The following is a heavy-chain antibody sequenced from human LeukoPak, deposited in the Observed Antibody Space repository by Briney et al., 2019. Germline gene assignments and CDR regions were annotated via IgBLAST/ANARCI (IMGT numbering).Heavy chain of an antibody. CDR1: GFTFSHYA. D-gene: IGHD5-18*01. CDR3: ARVSSNSYGDYYFDY. V-gene: IGHV3-53*01. J-gene: IGHJ4*02. CDR2: IYSGGST. Sequence: GESLRLSCAASGFTFSHYAMYWVRQAPGKGLEWVSVIYSGGSTYYADSVKGRFTISRDNSKNTLYLQMNSLRAEDTAVYYCARVSSNSYGDYYFDYWGQGTLVTVSS.